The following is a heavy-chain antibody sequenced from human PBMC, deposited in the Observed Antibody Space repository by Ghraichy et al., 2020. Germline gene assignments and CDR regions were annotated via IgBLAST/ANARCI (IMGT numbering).Heavy chain of an antibody. CDR3: ARPGSSGYYPFDY. CDR2: ISAYNDDT. J-gene: IGHJ4*02. V-gene: IGHV1-18*01. CDR1: GYTFSSYA. D-gene: IGHD3-22*01. Sequence: ASVKVSCKASGYTFSSYAITWVRQAPGQGLEWMGWISAYNDDTNYAQKLQGRVTMTTDTSTSTAYMELRRLRSDDTAVYYCARPGSSGYYPFDYWGQGTLVTVSS.